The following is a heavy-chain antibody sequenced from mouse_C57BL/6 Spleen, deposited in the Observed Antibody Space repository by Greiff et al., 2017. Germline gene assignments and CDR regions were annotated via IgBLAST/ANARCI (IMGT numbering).Heavy chain of an antibody. CDR1: GYSFTSYY. V-gene: IGHV1-66*01. CDR2: IYPGSGNT. J-gene: IGHJ3*01. CDR3: AREDGYYVWCAY. D-gene: IGHD2-3*01. Sequence: QVQLKQSGPELVKPGASVKISCKASGYSFTSYYIHWVKQRPGQGLEWIGWIYPGSGNTKYNEKFKGKATLTADTSSSTAYMQLSSLTSEDSAVYYCAREDGYYVWCAYWGQGTLVTVSA.